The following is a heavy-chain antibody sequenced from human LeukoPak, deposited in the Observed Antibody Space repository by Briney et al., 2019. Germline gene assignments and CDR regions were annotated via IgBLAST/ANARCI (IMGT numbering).Heavy chain of an antibody. J-gene: IGHJ4*02. Sequence: PGGSLRLSCAASGFSVSDYSISWIRQSPGKGLDLISYVTSGSGSTNYADSVKGRFTISRDNAKNSVALQLDGLRADDTAVYFCTRERRGSYYAFESWGQGTLVTVSS. V-gene: IGHV3-11*05. CDR3: TRERRGSYYAFES. CDR1: GFSVSDYS. D-gene: IGHD3-16*01. CDR2: VTSGSGST.